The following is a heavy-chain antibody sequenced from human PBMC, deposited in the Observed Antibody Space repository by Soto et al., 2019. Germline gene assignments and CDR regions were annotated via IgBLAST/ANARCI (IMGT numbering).Heavy chain of an antibody. CDR3: ASYFIGYSSGWEYFQH. V-gene: IGHV4-59*08. Sequence: SETLSLTCTVSGGSISSYYWSWIRQPPVKGLEWIGYIYYSGSTNYNPSLKSRVTISVDTSKNQFSLKLSSVTAADTAVYYCASYFIGYSSGWEYFQHWGQGTLVTVSS. CDR2: IYYSGST. J-gene: IGHJ1*01. D-gene: IGHD6-19*01. CDR1: GGSISSYY.